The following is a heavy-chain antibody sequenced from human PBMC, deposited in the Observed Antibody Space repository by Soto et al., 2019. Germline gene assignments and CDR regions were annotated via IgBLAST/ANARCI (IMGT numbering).Heavy chain of an antibody. V-gene: IGHV1-3*01. CDR1: GYTFTSYA. Sequence: ASVKVSCKASGYTFTSYAMHWVRQAPGQRLEWMGWINAGNGNTKYSQKFQGRVTITRDTSASTAYMELSSLRSEDTAVYYCARGEAYGTTVFVYWGQGTLVTVSS. D-gene: IGHD4-4*01. J-gene: IGHJ4*02. CDR3: ARGEAYGTTVFVY. CDR2: INAGNGNT.